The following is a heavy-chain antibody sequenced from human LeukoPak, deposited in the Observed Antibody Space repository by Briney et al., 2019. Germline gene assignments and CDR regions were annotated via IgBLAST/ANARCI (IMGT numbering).Heavy chain of an antibody. D-gene: IGHD3-9*01. V-gene: IGHV4-39*01. J-gene: IGHJ4*02. CDR2: IYYSRST. CDR3: ARQHYDILTGHY. Sequence: SETLSLTCTVSGGSISSSSYYWGWIRQPPGKGLEWIGSIYYSRSTYYNPSLKSRVTISVDTSKNQFSLKLSSVTAADTAVYYCARQHYDILTGHYWGQGTLVTVSS. CDR1: GGSISSSSYY.